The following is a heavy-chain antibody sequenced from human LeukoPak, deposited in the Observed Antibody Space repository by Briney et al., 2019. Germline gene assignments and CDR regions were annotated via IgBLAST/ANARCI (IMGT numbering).Heavy chain of an antibody. V-gene: IGHV3-23*01. CDR1: GFTFSSYA. J-gene: IGHJ4*02. D-gene: IGHD3-3*01. CDR3: AKDFLLSPYDFWSGYSRTDYFDY. Sequence: PGGSLRLSCAASGFTFSSYAMSWVRQAPGKGLEWVSAISGSGGSTYYADSVKGRFTISRDNSKNTLYLQMNSLRAEDTAVYYCAKDFLLSPYDFWSGYSRTDYFDYWGQGTLVTVSS. CDR2: ISGSGGST.